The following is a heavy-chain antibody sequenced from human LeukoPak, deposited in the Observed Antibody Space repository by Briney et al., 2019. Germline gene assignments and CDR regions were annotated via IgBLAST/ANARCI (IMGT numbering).Heavy chain of an antibody. D-gene: IGHD3-3*01. V-gene: IGHV3-66*02. CDR3: ARNSAYHFWSGYYLGAVDP. Sequence: PGESLRLSCVASGFSVSRSYMSWVRQAPGKGLDWISVIYVTGTPKYADSVTGRFTISRDNSKNTVDLQMNKLRPEDTAVYYCARNSAYHFWSGYYLGAVDPWGQGTLVTVSS. CDR1: GFSVSRSY. J-gene: IGHJ5*02. CDR2: IYVTGTP.